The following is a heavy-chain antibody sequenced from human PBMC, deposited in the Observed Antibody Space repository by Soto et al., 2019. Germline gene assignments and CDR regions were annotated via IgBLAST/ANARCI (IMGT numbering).Heavy chain of an antibody. V-gene: IGHV4-59*01. J-gene: IGHJ6*02. CDR2: IYYSGST. Sequence: SETLSLTCTASGASISGYYWSWIRQPPGEGLEWIGYIYYSGSTSYNPSLKSRVTISLDMSKNQFSRKFSSVSAADTAVYYCARGATTEADDGGYLNGMAVWGQGTTVTVAS. CDR3: ARGATTEADDGGYLNGMAV. CDR1: GASISGYY. D-gene: IGHD1-26*01.